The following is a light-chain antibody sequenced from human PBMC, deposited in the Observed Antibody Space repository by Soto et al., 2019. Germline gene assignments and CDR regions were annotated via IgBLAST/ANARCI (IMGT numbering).Light chain of an antibody. CDR3: QQRSNWPLIT. CDR2: DAS. J-gene: IGKJ5*01. V-gene: IGKV3D-20*02. Sequence: DMVVTHSPCTLSLSPGERATLSCRAIQSVSSSYLAWYQQKPGQAPRLLIYDASNRATGIPARFSGSGSGTDFTLTISSLEPEDFAVYYCQQRSNWPLITFGQGTRLEIK. CDR1: QSVSSSY.